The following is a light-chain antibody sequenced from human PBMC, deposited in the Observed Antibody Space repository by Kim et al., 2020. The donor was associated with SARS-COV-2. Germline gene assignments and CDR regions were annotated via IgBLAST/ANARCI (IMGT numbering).Light chain of an antibody. CDR2: QDN. CDR3: QAWDSSTHNYV. Sequence: SYELTQPPSVSVSPGQTASITCSGYKLGDKYVSWYQQKPGQSPVVAIYQDNQRPSGIPERFSGSNSGNTATLTISGTQAMDEADYYCQAWDSSTHNYVFGAGTKVTVL. J-gene: IGLJ1*01. V-gene: IGLV3-1*01. CDR1: KLGDKY.